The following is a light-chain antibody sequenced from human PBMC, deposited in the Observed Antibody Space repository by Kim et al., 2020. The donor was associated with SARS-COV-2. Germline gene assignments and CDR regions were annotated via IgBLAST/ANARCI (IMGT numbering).Light chain of an antibody. J-gene: IGLJ3*02. V-gene: IGLV2-18*02. CDR3: SSYTSSSTM. Sequence: PGQSVTISSTGTSSDVGSYNLVSLYQQPPGTAPKLMIYEVSNRPSGVPDRFSCSKSGNSASLTISGLQAADDADYYFSSYTSSSTMFAGVTQLTVL. CDR2: EVS. CDR1: SSDVGSYNL.